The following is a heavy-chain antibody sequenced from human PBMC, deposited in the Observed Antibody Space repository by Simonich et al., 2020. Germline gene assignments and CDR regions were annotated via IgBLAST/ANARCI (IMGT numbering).Heavy chain of an antibody. D-gene: IGHD2-8*01. V-gene: IGHV3-9*01. CDR3: AKDGGYCTNGVCYYFDY. J-gene: IGHJ4*02. CDR1: GFTFDDYA. CDR2: ISWNSGSI. Sequence: EVQLVESGGGLVQPGRSLRLSCAASGFTFDDYAMHWVRQAPGKGLEWVSGISWNSGSIGYADSVKGRVTISRDNAKNSLYLQMNSLRAEDTALYYCAKDGGYCTNGVCYYFDYWGQGTLVTVSS.